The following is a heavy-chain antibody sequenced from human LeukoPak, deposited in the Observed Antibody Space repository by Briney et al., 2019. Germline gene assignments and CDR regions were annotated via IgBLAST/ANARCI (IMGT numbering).Heavy chain of an antibody. Sequence: GGSLRLSCAASGFTFSSYAMSWVRQAPGKGLEWVSAISTSGGSTYYADSVRGRLTISRDNSKNTLHLQMNSVRAEDTAVYYCAKDGPSSGWYLLYFDYWGQGTLVTVSS. CDR3: AKDGPSSGWYLLYFDY. CDR1: GFTFSSYA. D-gene: IGHD6-19*01. J-gene: IGHJ4*02. V-gene: IGHV3-23*01. CDR2: ISTSGGST.